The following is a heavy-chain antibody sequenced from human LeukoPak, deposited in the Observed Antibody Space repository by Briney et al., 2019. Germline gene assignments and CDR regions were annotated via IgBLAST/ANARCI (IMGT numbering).Heavy chain of an antibody. CDR1: GFTFSGYA. CDR3: ARVGYYASGPFSYFDY. J-gene: IGHJ4*02. D-gene: IGHD3-10*01. CDR2: ISYDGSNE. V-gene: IGHV3-30-3*01. Sequence: GRSLRLSCAASGFTFSGYAMHWVRQAPGKGLEWVAFISYDGSNEYYAGSVKGRFTISRDNSKNTLYLQMNSLSVEDTAVYYCARVGYYASGPFSYFDYWGQGTLVTVSS.